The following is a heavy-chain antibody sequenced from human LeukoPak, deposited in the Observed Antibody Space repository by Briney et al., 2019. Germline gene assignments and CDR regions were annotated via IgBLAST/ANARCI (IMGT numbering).Heavy chain of an antibody. CDR1: GFTFSSYE. D-gene: IGHD3-9*01. V-gene: IGHV3-48*03. CDR3: ARVHDTQAFDI. CDR2: ISSSGFTI. J-gene: IGHJ3*02. Sequence: GGSLRLSCAASGFTFSSYEMNWVRQAPGKGLEWVSYISSSGFTIYYADSVKGRFTISRDNAKNSLYLQMNSLRAEDTAVYYCARVHDTQAFDIWGQGTVVTVSS.